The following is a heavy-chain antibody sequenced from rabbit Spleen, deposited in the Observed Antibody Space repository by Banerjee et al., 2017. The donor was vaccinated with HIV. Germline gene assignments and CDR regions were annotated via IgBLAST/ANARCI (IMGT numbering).Heavy chain of an antibody. V-gene: IGHV1S40*01. CDR2: IYTGDGDT. CDR1: GFSFSSSYW. J-gene: IGHJ4*01. Sequence: QSLEESGGDLVQPGASLTLTCTASGFSFSSSYWICWVRQAPGKGLEWIACIYTGDGDTYYASWAKGRFTVSKTSSTTVTLQMTSLTAADTATYFCARGGGWGTSDLWGPGTLVTVS. D-gene: IGHD4-1*01. CDR3: ARGGGWGTSDL.